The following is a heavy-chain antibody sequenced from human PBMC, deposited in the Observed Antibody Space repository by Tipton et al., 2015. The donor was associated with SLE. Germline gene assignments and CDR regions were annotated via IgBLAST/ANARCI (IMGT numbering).Heavy chain of an antibody. V-gene: IGHV4-31*03. CDR2: SYYSGNT. Sequence: TLSLTCTVSGGSISSGGYYWTWIRQLPGKGLEWIGYSYYSGNTYYNPSLQGRVTISVDTSQNQFSLKLSSVTAADTAVYYCARTSTAISPFDYWGQGTLVTVSS. CDR1: GGSISSGGYY. J-gene: IGHJ4*02. CDR3: ARTSTAISPFDY. D-gene: IGHD2-2*02.